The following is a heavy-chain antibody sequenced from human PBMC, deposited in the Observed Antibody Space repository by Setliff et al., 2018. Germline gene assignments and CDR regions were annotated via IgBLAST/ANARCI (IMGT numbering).Heavy chain of an antibody. V-gene: IGHV4-59*08. CDR1: GESFSNNY. Sequence: PSETLSLTCSVYGESFSNNYWSWLRQPPGKGLEWIGSLYRTANTYYNPSLKSRVTISVDTSKKQFSLMLTSVTAADTAVYYCARYIPSAGCFDPWGQGALVTVPQ. J-gene: IGHJ5*02. D-gene: IGHD2-21*01. CDR3: ARYIPSAGCFDP. CDR2: LYRTANT.